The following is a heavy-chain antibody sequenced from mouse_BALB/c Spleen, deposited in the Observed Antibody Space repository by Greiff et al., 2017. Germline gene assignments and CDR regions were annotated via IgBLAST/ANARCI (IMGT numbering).Heavy chain of an antibody. D-gene: IGHD2-3*01. V-gene: IGHV5-12-1*01. CDR1: GFAFSSYD. Sequence: VQLKESGGGLVKPGGSLKLSCAASGFAFSSYDMSWVRQTPEKRLEWVAYISSGGGSTYYPDTVKGRFTISRDNAKNTLYLQMSSLKSEDTAMYYCARHDGYSFDYWGQGTTLTVSS. J-gene: IGHJ2*01. CDR2: ISSGGGST. CDR3: ARHDGYSFDY.